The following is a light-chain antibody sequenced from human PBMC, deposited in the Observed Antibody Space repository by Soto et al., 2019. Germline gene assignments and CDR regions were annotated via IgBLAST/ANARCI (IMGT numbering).Light chain of an antibody. Sequence: QSALTQPASVSGSPGQSITISCTGTSSDVGGYNYVSWYQQHPGKAPKLMIYDVSNRHSGVSNRFSGSKSGNTASLTISGLQAEDEADYYCSSYTSSSTPLVFGTGTKLPVL. J-gene: IGLJ1*01. V-gene: IGLV2-14*01. CDR2: DVS. CDR3: SSYTSSSTPLV. CDR1: SSDVGGYNY.